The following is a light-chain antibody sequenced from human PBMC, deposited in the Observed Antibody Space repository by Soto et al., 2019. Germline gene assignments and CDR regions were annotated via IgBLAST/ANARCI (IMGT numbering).Light chain of an antibody. J-gene: IGKJ3*01. V-gene: IGKV4-1*01. CDR2: WAS. CDR3: QQYYSTPFT. Sequence: DIVMTQSPDSLAVSLGERATINCKSSQSVLYSSNNKNYLAWYQQKPGQPPKLLIYWASTRESGVPDRFSGSGSGTDFTLTNSNLQAEDVAVYYCQQYYSTPFTFGPGTKVDIK. CDR1: QSVLYSSNNKNY.